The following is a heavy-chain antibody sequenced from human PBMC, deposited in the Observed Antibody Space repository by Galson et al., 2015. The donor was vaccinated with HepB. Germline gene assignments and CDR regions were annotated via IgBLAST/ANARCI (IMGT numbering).Heavy chain of an antibody. CDR2: ISSSSSYT. CDR1: GFTFSDYY. J-gene: IGHJ4*02. D-gene: IGHD6-19*01. Sequence: SLRLSCAASGFTFSDYYMSWIRQAPGKGLEWVSYISSSSSYTNYADSVKGRFTISRDNAKNSLYLQMNSLRAEDTAVYYCARVRGEQWPLDYWGQGTLVTVSS. CDR3: ARVRGEQWPLDY. V-gene: IGHV3-11*06.